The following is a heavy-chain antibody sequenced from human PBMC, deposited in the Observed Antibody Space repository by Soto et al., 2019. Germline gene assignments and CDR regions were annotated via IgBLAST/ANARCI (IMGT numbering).Heavy chain of an antibody. CDR3: ARVRGGSYYPYFDY. CDR1: GGSISSSSYY. Sequence: SETLSLTCTVSGGSISSSSYYWGWIRQPPGKGLEWIGSIYYSGSTYYNPSLKSRVTISVDTSKNQFSLKLSSVTAADTAVYYCARVRGGSYYPYFDYWGQGTLVTVSS. J-gene: IGHJ4*02. CDR2: IYYSGST. V-gene: IGHV4-39*07. D-gene: IGHD1-26*01.